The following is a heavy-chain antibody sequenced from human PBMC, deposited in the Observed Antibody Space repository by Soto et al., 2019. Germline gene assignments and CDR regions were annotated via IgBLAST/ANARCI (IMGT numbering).Heavy chain of an antibody. V-gene: IGHV3-7*01. CDR1: GFTFNSYW. CDR2: IKQDGSEK. D-gene: IGHD6-19*01. Sequence: EVQLVESGGGLVQPGGSLRLSCAASGFTFNSYWMTWVRQAPGKGLEWVAYIKQDGSEKSYVDSVKGRFTISRDNAENSLSLQMNSLRAEDTAVYYGARDDIAVNYYGGMDLWGQGTTVTVSS. J-gene: IGHJ6*02. CDR3: ARDDIAVNYYGGMDL.